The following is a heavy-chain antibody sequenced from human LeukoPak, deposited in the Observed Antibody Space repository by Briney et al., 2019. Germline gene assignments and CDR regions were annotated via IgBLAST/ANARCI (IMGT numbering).Heavy chain of an antibody. J-gene: IGHJ4*02. CDR1: GFTFSRYE. Sequence: PGGSLTLSCAASGFTFSRYEMNWVRQAPGKGLEWVSYISSSGSTISYADSVKGRFTISRDNAKNSLYLQMNSLRAEDTAVYYCARIPLGGENFDYWGQGTLVTVSS. CDR2: ISSSGSTI. CDR3: ARIPLGGENFDY. V-gene: IGHV3-48*03. D-gene: IGHD2-21*01.